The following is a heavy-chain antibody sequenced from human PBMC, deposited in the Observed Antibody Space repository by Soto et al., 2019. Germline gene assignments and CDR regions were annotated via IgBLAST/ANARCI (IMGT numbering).Heavy chain of an antibody. CDR1: GFTFSSYS. Sequence: EVQLVESGGGLVKPGGSLRLSCAASGFTFSSYSMNWVRQAPGKGLEWVSSISSGSDYIFYADSVKGRFTISRDNAKNSLFLHMNRLTAEDTAVYYCARSPVGDAFNVWGQGTVVTVSS. J-gene: IGHJ3*01. V-gene: IGHV3-21*01. CDR2: ISSGSDYI. CDR3: ARSPVGDAFNV.